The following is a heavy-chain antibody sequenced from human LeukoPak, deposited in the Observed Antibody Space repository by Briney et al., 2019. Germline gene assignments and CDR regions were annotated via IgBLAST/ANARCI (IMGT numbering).Heavy chain of an antibody. J-gene: IGHJ5*02. CDR2: MNPNSGNT. Sequence: ASVKVSCKASGYTFTSYDINWVRQATGQGLEWMGWMNPNSGNTGYAQKFQGRVTMTRNTSISTAYMELSSLRSEDTAVYYCARAFQDVGYCSSTSCYIVIRWFDPWGQGTLVTVSS. CDR3: ARAFQDVGYCSSTSCYIVIRWFDP. CDR1: GYTFTSYD. V-gene: IGHV1-8*01. D-gene: IGHD2-2*01.